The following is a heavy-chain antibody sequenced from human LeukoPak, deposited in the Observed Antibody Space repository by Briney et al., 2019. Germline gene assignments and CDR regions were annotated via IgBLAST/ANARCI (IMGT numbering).Heavy chain of an antibody. CDR3: ARVQESMTTVPRGGFDY. Sequence: SETLSLTCTVSGYSISSGYYWGWIRQPPGKGLEWIGSIYHSGSTYYNPSLKSRVAISVDTSKNQFSLKLSSVTAADTAVYYCARVQESMTTVPRGGFDYWGQGTLVTVSS. CDR2: IYHSGST. D-gene: IGHD4-17*01. J-gene: IGHJ4*02. CDR1: GYSISSGYY. V-gene: IGHV4-38-2*02.